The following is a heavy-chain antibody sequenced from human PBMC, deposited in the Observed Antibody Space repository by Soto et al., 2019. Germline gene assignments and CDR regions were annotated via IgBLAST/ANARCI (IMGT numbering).Heavy chain of an antibody. V-gene: IGHV3-48*01. CDR2: ISSSSSTI. CDR3: ARSYSGYEYYYYYYYMDV. CDR1: GFTFSSYS. J-gene: IGHJ6*03. Sequence: GGSLRLSCAASGFTFSSYSMNWVRQAPGKGLEWVSYISSSSSTIYYADSVKGRFTISRDNAKNSLYLQMNSLRAEDTAVYYCARSYSGYEYYYYYYYMDVWGKGTTVTVSS. D-gene: IGHD5-12*01.